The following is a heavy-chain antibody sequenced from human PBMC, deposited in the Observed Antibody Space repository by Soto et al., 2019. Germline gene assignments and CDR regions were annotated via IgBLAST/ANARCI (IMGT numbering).Heavy chain of an antibody. CDR1: GSSISSGGYY. CDR2: IYYSGST. Sequence: SETLSLTCTVSGSSISSGGYYWSWIRQHPGKGLEWIGYIYYSGSTYYNPSLKSRVTISVDTSKNQFSLKLSSVTAADTAVYYCARVPYDSSGYYYEDWFDPWGQGTLVTVSS. J-gene: IGHJ5*02. V-gene: IGHV4-31*03. D-gene: IGHD3-22*01. CDR3: ARVPYDSSGYYYEDWFDP.